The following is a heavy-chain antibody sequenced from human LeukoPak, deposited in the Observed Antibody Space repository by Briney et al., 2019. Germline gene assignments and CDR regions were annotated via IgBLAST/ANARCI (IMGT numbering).Heavy chain of an antibody. CDR3: ARGIVGATLPYYYYMDV. V-gene: IGHV4-59*01. J-gene: IGHJ6*03. CDR2: IYHSGTT. CDR1: GGSISNFY. D-gene: IGHD1-26*01. Sequence: SETLSLTCTVSGGSISNFYWSWFRQPPGKGLEWIGYIYHSGTTNYNPSLKSRVTTSVDTSENQFSLKLSSLTAADTAVYYCARGIVGATLPYYYYMDVWGKGTTVTVSS.